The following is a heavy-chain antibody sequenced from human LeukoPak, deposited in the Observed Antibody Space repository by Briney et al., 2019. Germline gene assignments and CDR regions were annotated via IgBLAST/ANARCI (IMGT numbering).Heavy chain of an antibody. Sequence: ASVKVSCKASGYTFTGYYMHWVRQAPGQGLEWMGWINPNSGGTNYVQKFQGRVAMTRDTSISTAYMELSRLKSDDTAVYYCASGRWLQLQSPFDYWGQGTLVTVSS. CDR2: INPNSGGT. CDR3: ASGRWLQLQSPFDY. CDR1: GYTFTGYY. V-gene: IGHV1-2*02. D-gene: IGHD5-24*01. J-gene: IGHJ4*02.